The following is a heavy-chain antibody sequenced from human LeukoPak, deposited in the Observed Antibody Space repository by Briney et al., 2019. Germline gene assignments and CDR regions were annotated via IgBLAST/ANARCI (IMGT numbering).Heavy chain of an antibody. Sequence: ASVKVSCKASGYTFTSYGISWVRQAPGQGLEWMGWINPNSGGTNYAQKFQGRVTMTRDTSISTAYMELSRLRSDDTAVYYCARGQIEMATISFDYWGQGTLVTVSS. D-gene: IGHD5-24*01. CDR1: GYTFTSYG. J-gene: IGHJ4*02. CDR2: INPNSGGT. CDR3: ARGQIEMATISFDY. V-gene: IGHV1-2*02.